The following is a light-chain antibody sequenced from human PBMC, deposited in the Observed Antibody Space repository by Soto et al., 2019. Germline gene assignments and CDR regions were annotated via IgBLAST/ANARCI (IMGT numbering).Light chain of an antibody. CDR2: STS. V-gene: IGLV7-43*01. CDR3: LLYNGGAQPNWV. J-gene: IGLJ3*02. CDR1: TGAVTSDYY. Sequence: QAVVTQEPSLTVSPGGTVTLTCTCSTGAVTSDYYPNWFQQKPGQAPRALIYSTSNRHSWTPARFSGSLFGGKAALTLSGVQPEDEAEYSCLLYNGGAQPNWVFGGGTKLTVL.